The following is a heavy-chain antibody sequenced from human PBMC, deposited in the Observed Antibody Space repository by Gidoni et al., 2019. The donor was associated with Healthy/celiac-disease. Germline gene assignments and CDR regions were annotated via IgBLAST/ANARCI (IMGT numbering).Heavy chain of an antibody. D-gene: IGHD3-10*01. Sequence: EVQLVESGGGLVKPGGSLRLSCAASGFTFSSYSMNWVRQAPGKGLEWVSSISSSSSYIYYADSVKGRFTISRDNAKNSLYLQMNSLRAEDTAVYYCARVWSNRPCMDVWGQGTTVTVSS. CDR2: ISSSSSYI. J-gene: IGHJ6*02. CDR1: GFTFSSYS. V-gene: IGHV3-21*01. CDR3: ARVWSNRPCMDV.